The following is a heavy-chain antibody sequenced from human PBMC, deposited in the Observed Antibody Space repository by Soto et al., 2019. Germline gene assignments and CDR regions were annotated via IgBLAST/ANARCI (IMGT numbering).Heavy chain of an antibody. CDR2: IRSKANRYAT. J-gene: IGHJ4*02. Sequence: EVQLVESGGGLVQPGGSLKLSCAASGFTFSGSAMHWVRQASGKGLEWVGRIRSKANRYATAYAASGKGRFTISRDDSKNTAYLQMNSLKTEDTAVYYCTVGGSYWGWGQGTLVTVSS. CDR3: TVGGSYWG. CDR1: GFTFSGSA. V-gene: IGHV3-73*02. D-gene: IGHD1-26*01.